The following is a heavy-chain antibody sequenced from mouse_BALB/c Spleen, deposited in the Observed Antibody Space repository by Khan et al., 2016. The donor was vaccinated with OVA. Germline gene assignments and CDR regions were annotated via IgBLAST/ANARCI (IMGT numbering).Heavy chain of an antibody. D-gene: IGHD1-2*01. J-gene: IGHJ4*01. CDR1: GFNIKDTY. CDR2: IDPANGKT. Sequence: VQLQQPGAEFVKPGASVKLSCTASGFNIKDTYIHWVKQRPEQGLEWIGKIDPANGKTNYDPKFQGKATITADTSSNTAYLHLSSLTSEDTVVYYCARSLLLYAMDYWGHGTSVTVSS. CDR3: ARSLLLYAMDY. V-gene: IGHV14-3*02.